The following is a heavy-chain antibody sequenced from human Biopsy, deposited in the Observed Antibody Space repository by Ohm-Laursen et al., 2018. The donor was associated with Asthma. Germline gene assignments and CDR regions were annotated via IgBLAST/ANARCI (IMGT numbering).Heavy chain of an antibody. V-gene: IGHV3-7*01. J-gene: IGHJ4*02. D-gene: IGHD6-19*01. CDR1: GFTFGDYC. CDR2: IKHDGSEK. Sequence: GSLRLSCTAFGFTFGDYCMSWVRQVPGKGLEWVANIKHDGSEKNHVDSLKGRFTISRDNSKNTLSLQMNSLTAEDTAVYYCAREGVAGTHIEDWGQGTLVTVSS. CDR3: AREGVAGTHIED.